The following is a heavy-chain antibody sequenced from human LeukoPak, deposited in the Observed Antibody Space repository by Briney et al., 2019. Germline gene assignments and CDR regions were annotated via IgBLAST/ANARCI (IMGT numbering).Heavy chain of an antibody. CDR2: FWSSGSTI. V-gene: IGHV3-48*03. J-gene: IGHJ4*02. Sequence: TGGSLRVSCAASGFTFSIYEMNWVREAPGEELECGLYFWSSGSTIYSADSVKARFPLSRDNAKTPLYLQMNSLRAEDTAVYYYARPGYSSAWTFDYWGQGPLVTVSS. CDR3: ARPGYSSAWTFDY. CDR1: GFTFSIYE. D-gene: IGHD6-19*01.